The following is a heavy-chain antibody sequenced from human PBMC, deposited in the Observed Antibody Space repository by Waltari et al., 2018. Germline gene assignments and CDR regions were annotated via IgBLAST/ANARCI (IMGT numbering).Heavy chain of an antibody. Sequence: EVQLLESGGGLVQPGGSLRLSCATSGFTFSSYAMSWVRQAPGKGLEWVQAFSGSGCITYDADAGKGRCTISRDNSKNTLYLQMNSLRAEDTAVYYCAKEVGWRIVDYWGQGTLVTVSS. CDR3: AKEVGWRIVDY. J-gene: IGHJ4*02. D-gene: IGHD6-19*01. V-gene: IGHV3-23*01. CDR2: FSGSGCIT. CDR1: GFTFSSYA.